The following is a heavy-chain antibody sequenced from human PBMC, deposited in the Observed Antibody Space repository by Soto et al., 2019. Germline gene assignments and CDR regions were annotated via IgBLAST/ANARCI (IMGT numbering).Heavy chain of an antibody. J-gene: IGHJ5*02. Sequence: GSVKVSWKASGYTFTSYAMHWVRQAPGQRLEWMGWINAGNGNTKYSQKFQGRVTITRDTSASTAYMELGSLRSDDTAVYYCARGTRGTTVVTPYLTWGQGTLVTVSS. CDR1: GYTFTSYA. CDR3: ARGTRGTTVVTPYLT. CDR2: INAGNGNT. D-gene: IGHD4-17*01. V-gene: IGHV1-3*01.